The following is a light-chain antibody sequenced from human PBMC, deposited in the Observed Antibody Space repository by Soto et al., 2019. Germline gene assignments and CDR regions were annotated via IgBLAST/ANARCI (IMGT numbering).Light chain of an antibody. CDR2: YDR. CDR1: NIGSKS. CDR3: QVWDISSERDVV. J-gene: IGLJ2*01. Sequence: SYELTQPPSVSVAPGKTARITCGGNNIGSKSLHWYQQKPGQAPVLVIYYDRGRPSGIPERFSGSNSGSTAALTISRVEAVDEADYYCQVWDISSERDVVFGGGTKLTVL. V-gene: IGLV3-21*04.